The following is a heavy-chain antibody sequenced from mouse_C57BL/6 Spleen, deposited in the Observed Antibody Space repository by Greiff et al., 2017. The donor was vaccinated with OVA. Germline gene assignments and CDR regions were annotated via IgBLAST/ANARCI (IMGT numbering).Heavy chain of an antibody. V-gene: IGHV3-6*01. D-gene: IGHD1-2*01. CDR3: ARERITTADY. J-gene: IGHJ2*01. CDR1: GYSITSGYY. CDR2: ISYDGSN. Sequence: EVKLMESGPGLVKPSQSLSLTCSVTGYSITSGYYWNWIRQFPGNKLEWMGYISYDGSNNYNPSLKNRISITRDTSKNQFFLKLNSVTTEDTATYYCARERITTADYWGQGTTLTVSS.